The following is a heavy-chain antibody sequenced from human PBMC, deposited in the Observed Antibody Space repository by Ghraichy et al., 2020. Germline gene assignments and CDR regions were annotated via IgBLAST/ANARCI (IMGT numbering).Heavy chain of an antibody. V-gene: IGHV1-69*04. CDR1: GGTFSSYA. Sequence: SVKVSCKASGGTFSSYAISWVRQAPGQGLEWMGRIIPILGIANYAQKFQGRVTITADKSTSTAYMELSSLRSEDTAVYYCASPYGSGSSRSIYYYYGMDVWGQGTTVTVSS. CDR3: ASPYGSGSSRSIYYYYGMDV. J-gene: IGHJ6*02. D-gene: IGHD3-10*01. CDR2: IIPILGIA.